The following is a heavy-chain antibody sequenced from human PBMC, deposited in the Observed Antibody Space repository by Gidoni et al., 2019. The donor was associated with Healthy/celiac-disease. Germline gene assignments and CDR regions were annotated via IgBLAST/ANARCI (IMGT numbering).Heavy chain of an antibody. CDR3: ARVRGGSGYHRHYYYYYGMDV. V-gene: IGHV3-21*01. CDR1: GFTFSSYS. J-gene: IGHJ6*02. CDR2: ISSSSSYI. Sequence: EVQLVESGGGLVKPGGSLRLSCAASGFTFSSYSMNWVRQAPGKGLEWVSSISSSSSYIYYADSVKGRFTISRDNAKNSLYLQMNSLRAEDTAVYYCARVRGGSGYHRHYYYYYGMDVWGQGTTVTVSS. D-gene: IGHD3-22*01.